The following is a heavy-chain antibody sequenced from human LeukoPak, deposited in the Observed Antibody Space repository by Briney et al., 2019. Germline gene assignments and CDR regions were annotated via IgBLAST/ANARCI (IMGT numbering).Heavy chain of an antibody. Sequence: GGSLRLSCAASGFTVSSNYMSWVRQAPGEGLEWVSAIYSGDSTYYADSVKGRFTISRDNSKNMLYLQMNSLRVEDTAVYYCARAPGYYFDYWGQGTPVTVSS. CDR1: GFTVSSNY. CDR2: IYSGDST. J-gene: IGHJ4*02. V-gene: IGHV3-66*01. CDR3: ARAPGYYFDY.